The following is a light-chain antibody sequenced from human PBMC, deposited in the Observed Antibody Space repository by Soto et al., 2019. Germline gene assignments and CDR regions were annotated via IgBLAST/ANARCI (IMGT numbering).Light chain of an antibody. CDR2: GAS. J-gene: IGKJ5*01. Sequence: EIVLTQSPATLSLSPGERATLSCRASQSVSSNLAWYQQKPGQAPRLLIYGASTRATGIPDRFSGSGSGTDFTLTISRLEPEDFAVYYCQQFGTSPPSTFGQGTRLEIK. CDR1: QSVSSN. V-gene: IGKV3-20*01. CDR3: QQFGTSPPST.